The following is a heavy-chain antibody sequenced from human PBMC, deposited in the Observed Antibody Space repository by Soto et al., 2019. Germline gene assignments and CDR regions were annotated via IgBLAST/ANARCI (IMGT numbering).Heavy chain of an antibody. J-gene: IGHJ4*02. CDR2: ITTSGSIT. V-gene: IGHV3-48*02. CDR1: GFTFNAYN. Sequence: PGGSLRLSCAASGFTFNAYNMIWVRQAPGRGLEYISYITTSGSITYYADSVKGRFTVSRDNAKSSLYLQMDSLRDEDTALYYCARVVDGISGSDYWGQGTLVTVSS. D-gene: IGHD1-20*01. CDR3: ARVVDGISGSDY.